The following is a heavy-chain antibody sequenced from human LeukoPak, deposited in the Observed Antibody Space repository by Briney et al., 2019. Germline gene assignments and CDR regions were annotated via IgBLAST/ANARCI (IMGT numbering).Heavy chain of an antibody. CDR2: ISGSGGST. Sequence: GGSLRLSCAASGFTVSNNYMSWVRQAPGKGLEWVSAISGSGGSTYYADSVKGRFTISRDNSKNTLYLQMNSLRAEDTAVYYCAKDLSIAVAGTSYWGQGTLVTVSS. J-gene: IGHJ4*02. CDR3: AKDLSIAVAGTSY. V-gene: IGHV3-23*01. CDR1: GFTVSNNY. D-gene: IGHD6-19*01.